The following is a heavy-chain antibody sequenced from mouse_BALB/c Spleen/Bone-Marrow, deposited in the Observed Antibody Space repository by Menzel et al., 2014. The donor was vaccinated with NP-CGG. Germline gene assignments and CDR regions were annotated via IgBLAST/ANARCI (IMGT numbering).Heavy chain of an antibody. Sequence: VQLKESGAELVKPGASVKLSCTASGFNIKDTYIHWVNQRPEQGLEWIGRIDPANGFAKYDPKFQGKAIITADTSSNTAYLHLSSLTSEDTAVYYCARAYYGNYPYVMDYWGQGTSVTVSS. J-gene: IGHJ4*01. CDR1: GFNIKDTY. D-gene: IGHD2-10*01. V-gene: IGHV14-3*02. CDR2: IDPANGFA. CDR3: ARAYYGNYPYVMDY.